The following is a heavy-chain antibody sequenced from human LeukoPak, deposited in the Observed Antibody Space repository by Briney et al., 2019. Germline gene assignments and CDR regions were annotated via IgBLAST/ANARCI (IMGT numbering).Heavy chain of an antibody. CDR3: ANSHFWSGFY. CDR1: GFTFSCYW. CDR2: IKQDGSER. D-gene: IGHD3-3*01. V-gene: IGHV3-7*01. Sequence: GGSLRLSCAASGFTFSCYWMSWGRQAPGKGLELVANIKQDGSERYYVDSVKGRFTISRDNGKNSLYLQMNSLRAEDTAVYYCANSHFWSGFYWGQGTLVTVSS. J-gene: IGHJ4*02.